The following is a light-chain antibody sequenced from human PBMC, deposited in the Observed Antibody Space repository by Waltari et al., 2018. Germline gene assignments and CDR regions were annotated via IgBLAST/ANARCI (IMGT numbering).Light chain of an antibody. CDR2: DAS. Sequence: LPSMAGRSVSSYLAGYQQKPGQAPRLLIYDASKMATGMPARFTGSGSGTDFTLTICTLEPEDFAVYYCQQRSKWFTFGGGTKVEIK. J-gene: IGKJ4*02. V-gene: IGKV3-11*01. CDR3: QQRSKWFT. CDR1: RSVSSY.